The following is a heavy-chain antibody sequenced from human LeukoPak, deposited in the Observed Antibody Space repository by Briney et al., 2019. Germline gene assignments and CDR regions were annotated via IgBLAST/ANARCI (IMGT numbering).Heavy chain of an antibody. CDR3: ALTPLLWFGESHMDV. CDR2: INHSGST. V-gene: IGHV4-34*01. J-gene: IGHJ6*03. CDR1: GGSFSGYY. D-gene: IGHD3-10*01. Sequence: SETLSLTCAAYGGSFSGYYWSWIRQPPGKGLEWIGEINHSGSTNYNPSLESRVTISVDTSKNQFSLKLSSVTAADTAVYYCALTPLLWFGESHMDVWGKGTTVTIFS.